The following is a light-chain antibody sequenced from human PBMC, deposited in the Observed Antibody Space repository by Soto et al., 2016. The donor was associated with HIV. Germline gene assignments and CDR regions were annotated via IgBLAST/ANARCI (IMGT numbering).Light chain of an antibody. CDR2: DDD. CDR3: QVWDSSSDHWV. V-gene: IGLV3-21*03. Sequence: SYELPQPPSVSVAPGKTARITCGGNDIGSKSVHWYQQKPGQAPVLVVYDDDDRPSGILERFSGSSSGNTATLTISRVEIGDEADYYCQVWDSSSDHWVFGGGTKLTVL. J-gene: IGLJ3*02. CDR1: DIGSKS.